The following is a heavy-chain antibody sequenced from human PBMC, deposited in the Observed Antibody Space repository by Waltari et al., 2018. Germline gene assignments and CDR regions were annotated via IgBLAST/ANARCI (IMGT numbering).Heavy chain of an antibody. V-gene: IGHV4-34*01. J-gene: IGHJ5*01. D-gene: IGHD7-27*01. CDR3: ARTWGNSPPLGWFDP. CDR1: GGPFTDYS. Sequence: QVQLHQWGAGLLKPSETLSLTCAVSGGPFTDYSWSWIRQPPAKGLEWIGEISHSGVTHYNPSLRSRVTMSVDTIKKQFSLMLTSVTAADTAVYFCARTWGNSPPLGWFDPWGRGTRVTISS. CDR2: ISHSGVT.